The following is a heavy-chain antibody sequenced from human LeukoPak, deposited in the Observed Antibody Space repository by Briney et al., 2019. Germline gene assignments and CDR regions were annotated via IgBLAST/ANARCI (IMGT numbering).Heavy chain of an antibody. CDR3: GRHDWFDP. V-gene: IGHV3-53*01. Sequence: GGSLRFSCAASGFIVSSDYIHWVRQAPGKGLEWVSVIFSGGDTYYADSVKGRFTISRDNSKNTVFLQMNRLRADDTAVYYCGRHDWFDPWGQGTLVTVSS. CDR2: IFSGGDT. CDR1: GFIVSSDY. J-gene: IGHJ5*02.